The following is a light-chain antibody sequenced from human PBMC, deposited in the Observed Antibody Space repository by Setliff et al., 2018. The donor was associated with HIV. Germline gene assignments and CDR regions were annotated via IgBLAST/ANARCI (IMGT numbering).Light chain of an antibody. CDR1: TSGIGGYNF. J-gene: IGLJ2*01. CDR2: AVT. V-gene: IGLV2-14*03. Sequence: QSVLTQPASLSGSPGQSITISCTGTTSGIGGYNFVSWYQQHPGKAPKLLIYAVTKRPSGVSARFSASKSGNTASLTISGLQDEDEADYYCNSYTSRSTFIFGGGTKVTVL. CDR3: NSYTSRSTFI.